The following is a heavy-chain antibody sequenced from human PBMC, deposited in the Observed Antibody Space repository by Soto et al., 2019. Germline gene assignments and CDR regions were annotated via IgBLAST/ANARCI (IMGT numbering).Heavy chain of an antibody. D-gene: IGHD2-15*01. CDR1: GGSFSGYY. CDR2: INHSGST. V-gene: IGHV4-34*01. J-gene: IGHJ4*02. Sequence: LSLTCAVYGGSFSGYYWSWIRQPPGKGLEWIGEINHSGSTNYNPSLKSRVTISVDTSKNQFSLNLSSVTAADTAVYYCAIYKAGYCSGGSCSGYYFDYWGQGTLVTVSS. CDR3: AIYKAGYCSGGSCSGYYFDY.